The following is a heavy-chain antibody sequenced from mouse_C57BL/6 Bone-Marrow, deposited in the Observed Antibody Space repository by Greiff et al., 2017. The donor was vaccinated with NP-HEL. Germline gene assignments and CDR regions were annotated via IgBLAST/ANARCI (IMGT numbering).Heavy chain of an antibody. V-gene: IGHV3-6*01. CDR1: GYSITSGYY. J-gene: IGHJ4*01. Sequence: EVKLMESGPGLVKPSQSLSLTCSVTGYSITSGYYWNWIRQFPGNKLEWMGYISYDGSNNYNPSLKNRISITRDTSKNQFFLKLNSVTTEDTATYYCASDYHYAMDYWGQGTSVTVSS. CDR2: ISYDGSN. CDR3: ASDYHYAMDY.